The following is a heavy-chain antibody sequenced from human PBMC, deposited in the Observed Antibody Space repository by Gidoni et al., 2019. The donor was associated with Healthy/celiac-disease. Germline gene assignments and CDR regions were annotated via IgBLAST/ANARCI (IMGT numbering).Heavy chain of an antibody. CDR3: ARRLAARHNDAFDI. CDR2: IYPGDSDT. D-gene: IGHD6-6*01. CDR1: GYSFTSYW. V-gene: IGHV5-51*01. J-gene: IGHJ3*02. Sequence: EVQLVQSGAEVKKPGESLKISCKGSGYSFTSYWIGWVLQMPRKGLEGMGIIYPGDSDTRYSPSFQGQFTISADKSISTAYLQWSSLKASDTAMYYCARRLAARHNDAFDIWGQGTMVTVSS.